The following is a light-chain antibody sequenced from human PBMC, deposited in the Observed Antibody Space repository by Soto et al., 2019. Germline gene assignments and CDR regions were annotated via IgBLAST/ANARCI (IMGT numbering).Light chain of an antibody. CDR2: GAS. V-gene: IGKV3D-15*01. J-gene: IGKJ1*01. Sequence: EIVMTQSPATLSVSPGERATLSCRASQSVSSNLAWYQKKPGQAPRLLIYGASTRATGIPARFSGSGSGTAFTLTISSLQSEDFAIYYCQQYNNWPRTFGQATKVDIK. CDR1: QSVSSN. CDR3: QQYNNWPRT.